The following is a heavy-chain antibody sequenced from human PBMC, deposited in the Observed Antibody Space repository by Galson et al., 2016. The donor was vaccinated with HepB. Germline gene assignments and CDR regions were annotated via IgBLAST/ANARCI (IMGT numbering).Heavy chain of an antibody. CDR1: GFTFKTYG. D-gene: IGHD3-3*01. J-gene: IGHJ4*02. Sequence: SLRLSCAVSGFTFKTYGMSWVRLAPGKGLEWVSGISGNGDTTHYVDSVKGRFTISRDNSQNTVKLHMNSLRADDTAVYYCAKQRSGNLRFQTHLDSWGQGTLVTVSS. V-gene: IGHV3-23*01. CDR3: AKQRSGNLRFQTHLDS. CDR2: ISGNGDTT.